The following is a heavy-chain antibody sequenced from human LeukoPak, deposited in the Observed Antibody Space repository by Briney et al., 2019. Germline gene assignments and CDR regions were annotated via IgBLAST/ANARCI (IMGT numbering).Heavy chain of an antibody. CDR1: GFTFSSYW. D-gene: IGHD3-10*01. J-gene: IGHJ5*02. Sequence: GGSLRLSCAASGFTFSSYWMNWVRQAPGKGLEWVANIKQDGSEKYSVDSVKGRFTISRDSAKSSLYLQMNSLRAEDTAVYYCARGNAMVRGVPIWFDPWGQGTLVTVSS. CDR3: ARGNAMVRGVPIWFDP. V-gene: IGHV3-7*01. CDR2: IKQDGSEK.